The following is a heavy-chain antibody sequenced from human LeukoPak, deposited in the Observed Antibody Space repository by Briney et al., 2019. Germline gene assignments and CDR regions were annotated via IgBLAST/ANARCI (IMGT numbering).Heavy chain of an antibody. Sequence: SETLSPTCTVSGGSISSYYWSWIRQPPGKGLEWIGYIYHTGSTLNNPSLRSRLTISIDTSKNQFSLKLSSVTAADTAVYYCAEVGWFGDWYFDLWGRGTLVTVSS. V-gene: IGHV4-59*12. J-gene: IGHJ2*01. CDR1: GGSISSYY. D-gene: IGHD3-10*01. CDR3: AEVGWFGDWYFDL. CDR2: IYHTGST.